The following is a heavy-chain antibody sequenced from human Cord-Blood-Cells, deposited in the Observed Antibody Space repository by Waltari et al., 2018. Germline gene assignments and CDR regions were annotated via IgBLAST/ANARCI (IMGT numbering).Heavy chain of an antibody. V-gene: IGHV4-34*01. CDR3: ARSAAMGVFDY. CDR1: GGSFSGYY. CDR2: INHSGST. D-gene: IGHD2-2*01. J-gene: IGHJ4*02. Sequence: QVQLQQWGAGLLKPSETLSLTCAVYGGSFSGYYWSWIRQPPGKGLEWIGEINHSGSTNHNPSLKSRVTISVDTSKNQFSLKLSSVTAADTAVYYCARSAAMGVFDYWGQGTLVTVSS.